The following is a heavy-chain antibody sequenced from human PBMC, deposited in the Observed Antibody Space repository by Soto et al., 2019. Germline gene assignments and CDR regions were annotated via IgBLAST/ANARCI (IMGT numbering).Heavy chain of an antibody. J-gene: IGHJ4*02. CDR2: IYHSGST. V-gene: IGHV4-4*02. Sequence: PSETLSLTCAVSGGSISSSNWWSWVRQPPGKGLEWIGEIYHSGSTNYNPSLKSRVTISVDKSKNQFSLKLSSVTAADTAVYYCASLRIVGATKSFDYWGQGTLVTVSS. CDR1: GGSISSSNW. CDR3: ASLRIVGATKSFDY. D-gene: IGHD1-26*01.